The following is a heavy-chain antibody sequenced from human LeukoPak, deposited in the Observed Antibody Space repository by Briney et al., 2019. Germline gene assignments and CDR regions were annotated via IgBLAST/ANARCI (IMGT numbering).Heavy chain of an antibody. CDR3: ARLLAGCPGGRCRAHFDY. CDR2: IYYGGST. CDR1: GDSINSNY. J-gene: IGHJ4*02. D-gene: IGHD2-15*01. Sequence: SETLSLTCSVSGDSINSNYWSWMRQPPGKGLEWIGYIYYGGSTNYNPSLKSRVSMSVATSKNQFSLNLSSVPAADTAVYHCARLLAGCPGGRCRAHFDYWGQGTLVTVSS. V-gene: IGHV4-59*08.